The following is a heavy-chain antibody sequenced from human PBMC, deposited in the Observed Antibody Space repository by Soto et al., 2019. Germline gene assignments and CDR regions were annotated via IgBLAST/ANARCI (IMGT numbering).Heavy chain of an antibody. CDR3: ARHPSDFWFDP. J-gene: IGHJ5*02. V-gene: IGHV1-3*01. CDR1: GYTFTSYA. CDR2: INAGNGNT. D-gene: IGHD2-21*02. Sequence: ASVKVSCKASGYTFTSYAMNWVRQAPGQRLEWMGWINAGNGNTKYSQKFQGRVTITRDTSASTAYMELSSLRSEDTAVYYCARHPSDFWFDPWGQGTLVTVSS.